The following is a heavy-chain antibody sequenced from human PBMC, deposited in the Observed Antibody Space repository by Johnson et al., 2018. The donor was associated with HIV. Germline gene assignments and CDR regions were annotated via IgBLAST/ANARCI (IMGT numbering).Heavy chain of an antibody. D-gene: IGHD2-15*01. CDR3: TGRDLLRAFDI. Sequence: QVQLVESGGGVVQPGRSLRLSCAASGFTFSSYAMHWVRQAPGKGLERVAVISYDGSNKYYADSVKGRFTISRDNGNNSLYLQMNSLRAEDAAVYYCTGRDLLRAFDIWGQGTMVTVSS. CDR2: ISYDGSNK. J-gene: IGHJ3*02. V-gene: IGHV3-30-3*01. CDR1: GFTFSSYA.